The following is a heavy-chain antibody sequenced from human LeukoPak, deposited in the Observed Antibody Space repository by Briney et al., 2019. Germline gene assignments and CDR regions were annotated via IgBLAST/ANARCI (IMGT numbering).Heavy chain of an antibody. Sequence: ASVKVSCKASGGTFSSYAISWVRQAPGQGLEWMGGIIPIFGTTNYAQKFQDRVTITADESTSTAYMELSSLRSEDTAVYYCARAQYSSSWYWGYYYYYGMDVWGQGTTVTVSS. CDR1: GGTFSSYA. J-gene: IGHJ6*02. V-gene: IGHV1-69*13. CDR3: ARAQYSSSWYWGYYYYYGMDV. CDR2: IIPIFGTT. D-gene: IGHD6-13*01.